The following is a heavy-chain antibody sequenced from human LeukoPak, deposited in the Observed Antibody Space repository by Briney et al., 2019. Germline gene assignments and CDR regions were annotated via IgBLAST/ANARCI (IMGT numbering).Heavy chain of an antibody. CDR1: GFTFSSYV. Sequence: GGSLRLSCAASGFTFSSYVMNWVRQAPGKGLEWVSGISASGGSTYYADSVKGRFTISRDNSKNTLYLQMNSLRAEDTAVYYCARRRGGNYYYYGMDVWGQGTTVTVSS. CDR3: ARRRGGNYYYYGMDV. J-gene: IGHJ6*02. CDR2: ISASGGST. V-gene: IGHV3-23*01. D-gene: IGHD3-10*01.